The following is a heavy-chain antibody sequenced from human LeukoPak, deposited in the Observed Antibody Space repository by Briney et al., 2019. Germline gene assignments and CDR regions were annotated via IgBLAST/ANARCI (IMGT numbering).Heavy chain of an antibody. J-gene: IGHJ4*02. V-gene: IGHV1-18*01. CDR3: ARDVYCTNGVCYNY. Sequence: ASVKVSCKASGYTFTRYGISWVRQAPGQGLEGMGWISAYNGNTNYAQKLQGRVTMNTDTSTSTAYMELRSLRSDDTAVYYCARDVYCTNGVCYNYWGQGTLVTVSS. CDR2: ISAYNGNT. CDR1: GYTFTRYG. D-gene: IGHD2-8*01.